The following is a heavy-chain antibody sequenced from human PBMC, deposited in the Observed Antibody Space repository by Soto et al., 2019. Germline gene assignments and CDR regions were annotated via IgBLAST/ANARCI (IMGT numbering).Heavy chain of an antibody. CDR2: IFSNDEK. J-gene: IGHJ1*01. D-gene: IGHD3-22*01. V-gene: IGHV2-26*01. Sequence: QVTLKESGPVLVKPTETLTLTCTVSGFSLSNARMGVSWIRQPPGKAPEWLAHIFSNDEKSYSTSLKSRLTISKDASKSQVVLTMTNMDPVDTATYSCARIPGGYFNSRGYYSDWSQGTLVTVSS. CDR3: ARIPGGYFNSRGYYSD. CDR1: GFSLSNARMG.